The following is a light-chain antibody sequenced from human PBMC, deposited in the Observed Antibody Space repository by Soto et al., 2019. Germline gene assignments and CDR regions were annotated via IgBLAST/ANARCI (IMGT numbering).Light chain of an antibody. CDR2: DAS. Sequence: EIVLTQSPATLSLSPGERATLSCTASQSVSSYLAWYQQKPGQAPRLLIYDASSRATGIPDRFIGSGSGTDFTLTVSRLEPDDSAVYYCHHYDSSTPYTFGQGTKLEIK. CDR1: QSVSSY. CDR3: HHYDSSTPYT. V-gene: IGKV3-20*01. J-gene: IGKJ2*01.